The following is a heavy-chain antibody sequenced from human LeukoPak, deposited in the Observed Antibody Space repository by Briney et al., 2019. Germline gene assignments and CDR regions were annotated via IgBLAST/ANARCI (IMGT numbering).Heavy chain of an antibody. Sequence: GGSLRLSCAASGFTFSSYAMSWVRQAPGKGLEWVSAISGSGGSTYYADSVKGRFTISRDNSKNTLYLQVNSLRAEDTAVYYTVPTYYYYGMDVWGQGTTVTVSS. CDR3: VPTYYYYGMDV. J-gene: IGHJ6*02. CDR1: GFTFSSYA. D-gene: IGHD4-17*01. CDR2: ISGSGGST. V-gene: IGHV3-23*01.